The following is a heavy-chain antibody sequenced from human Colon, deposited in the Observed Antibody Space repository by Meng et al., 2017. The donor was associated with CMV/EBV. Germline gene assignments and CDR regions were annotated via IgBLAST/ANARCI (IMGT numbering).Heavy chain of an antibody. V-gene: IGHV3-21*01. CDR1: GFTFSSYS. J-gene: IGHJ4*02. Sequence: VRLVGSGGGLVKPGGSLGLSCAASGFTFSSYSMNWVRQAPGKGLEWVSSISSSSSYIYYADSVKGRFTISRDNAKNSLYLQMNSLRAEDTAVYYCARGDSGSYYYGDYWGQGTLVTVSS. D-gene: IGHD1-26*01. CDR3: ARGDSGSYYYGDY. CDR2: ISSSSSYI.